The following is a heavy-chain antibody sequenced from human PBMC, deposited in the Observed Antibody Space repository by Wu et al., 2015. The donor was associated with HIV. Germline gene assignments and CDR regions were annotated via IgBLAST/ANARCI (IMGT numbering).Heavy chain of an antibody. V-gene: IGHV1-18*04. CDR3: ARDLLVLGYYYDSSGYLDAFDI. CDR2: ISGYNGNT. CDR1: GYIFANYY. Sequence: QVQLVQSGPEMKKPGASVRVSCKASGYIFANYYLSWVRQAPGQGLEWMGWISGYNGNTNYAQKLQGRVTMTTDTSTSTAYMELRSLRSDDTAVYYCARDLLVLGYYYDSSGYLDAFDIWAKGQWSPSPQ. J-gene: IGHJ3*02. D-gene: IGHD3-22*01.